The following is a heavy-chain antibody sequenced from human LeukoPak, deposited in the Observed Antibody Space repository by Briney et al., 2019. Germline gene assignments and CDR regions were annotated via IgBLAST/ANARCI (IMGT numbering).Heavy chain of an antibody. CDR2: IYYSGST. J-gene: IGHJ6*02. CDR1: GGSFSGYY. D-gene: IGHD3-10*01. V-gene: IGHV4-30-4*01. Sequence: SETLSLTCAVYGGSFSGYYWTWIRQPPGKGLEWIGYIYYSGSTYYNPSLRSRLTISLDTSKNQFSLKLTSVTAADTAMYYCARDHEDFGDLSKSGMDVWGQGTTVTVSS. CDR3: ARDHEDFGDLSKSGMDV.